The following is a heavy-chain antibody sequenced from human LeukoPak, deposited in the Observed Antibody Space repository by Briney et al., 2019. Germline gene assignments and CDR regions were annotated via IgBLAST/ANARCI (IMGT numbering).Heavy chain of an antibody. CDR3: AKRTEPYSSSSSFDY. D-gene: IGHD6-6*01. J-gene: IGHJ4*02. CDR1: GFAFSSYA. Sequence: GGSLRLSCAASGFAFSSYAMSWVRQAPGKGLEWVSAISGSGGSTYYADSVKGRFTISRDNSKNTLYLQMNSLRAEDTAVYYCAKRTEPYSSSSSFDYWGQGTLVTVSS. V-gene: IGHV3-23*01. CDR2: ISGSGGST.